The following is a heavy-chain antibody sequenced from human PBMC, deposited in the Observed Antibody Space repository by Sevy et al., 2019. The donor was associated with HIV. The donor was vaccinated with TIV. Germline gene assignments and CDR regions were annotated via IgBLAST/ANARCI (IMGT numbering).Heavy chain of an antibody. CDR3: AKDTYSTWEYFQK. CDR1: GFNFNNYA. J-gene: IGHJ1*01. Sequence: GGSLRLSCKASGFNFNNYAMSWVRQAPGKGLEWVSTISGSGGRTYTAESVRGRLTISRDNSKRTVYLQMNSLRGDDTAIYYCAKDTYSTWEYFQKWGQGARVTVSS. V-gene: IGHV3-23*01. CDR2: ISGSGGRT. D-gene: IGHD4-4*01.